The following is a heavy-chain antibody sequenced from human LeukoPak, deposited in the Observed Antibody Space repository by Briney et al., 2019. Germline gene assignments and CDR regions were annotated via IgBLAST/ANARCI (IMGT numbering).Heavy chain of an antibody. J-gene: IGHJ4*02. CDR3: AKDLREYCSNTNCNAYDY. CDR2: VSNDGKSI. V-gene: IGHV3-30*18. D-gene: IGHD2-2*01. Sequence: PGRSLRLSCAASGFTFSNYGMHWVRQAPGKGLQWVAVVSNDGKSIHYADSVKGRFTMSRDNSKSTLYLQMNNLRAEDTAVYYCAKDLREYCSNTNCNAYDYWGQGALVTVSS. CDR1: GFTFSNYG.